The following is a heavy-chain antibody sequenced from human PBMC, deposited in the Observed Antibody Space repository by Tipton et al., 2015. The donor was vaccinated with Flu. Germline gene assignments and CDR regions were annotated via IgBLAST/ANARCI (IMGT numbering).Heavy chain of an antibody. CDR3: AKVQEGSPWAGPFVI. CDR1: GFIFNTYA. CDR2: IRYDGSSK. Sequence: SLRLSCAASGFIFNTYAMHWVRQAPGKGLEWVTFIRYDGSSKYYADSVKGRFTISRDNSKNTLFLQMNGLSVEDTALYYCAKVQEGSPWAGPFVIWGQGKMVSVSS. J-gene: IGHJ3*02. V-gene: IGHV3-30*02. D-gene: IGHD1-26*01.